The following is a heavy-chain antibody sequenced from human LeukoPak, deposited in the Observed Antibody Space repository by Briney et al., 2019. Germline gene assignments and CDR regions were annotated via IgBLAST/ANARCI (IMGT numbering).Heavy chain of an antibody. V-gene: IGHV3-30*02. Sequence: GGSLRLSCAVSGFIFSNYGMHWVRQAPGRGLECVAFIRYDGSNKDYADSVKGRFTISRDNSKNTLYLQMNSLRAEDTAVYYCAKDFAKYCSGGCDFQHWGQGTLVTVSS. J-gene: IGHJ1*01. CDR2: IRYDGSNK. D-gene: IGHD2-15*01. CDR3: AKDFAKYCSGGCDFQH. CDR1: GFIFSNYG.